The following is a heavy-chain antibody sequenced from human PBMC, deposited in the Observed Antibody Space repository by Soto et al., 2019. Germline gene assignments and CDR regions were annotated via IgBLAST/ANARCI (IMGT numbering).Heavy chain of an antibody. CDR3: ARERELSTYGSGSYYFDY. Sequence: GGSLRLSCAASGFTFSSYAMHWVRQAPGKGLEWVAVISYDGSNKYYADSVKGRFTISRDNSKNTLYLQMNSLRAEDTAVYYCARERELSTYGSGSYYFDYWGQGTLVTVSS. D-gene: IGHD3-10*01. CDR1: GFTFSSYA. J-gene: IGHJ4*02. V-gene: IGHV3-30*04. CDR2: ISYDGSNK.